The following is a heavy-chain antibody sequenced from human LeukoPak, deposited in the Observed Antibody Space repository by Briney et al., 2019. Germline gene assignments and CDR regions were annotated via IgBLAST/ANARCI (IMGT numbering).Heavy chain of an antibody. V-gene: IGHV1-24*01. Sequence: ASVKASCQVSGFTLAELLMHWVRQAPGKGLEWVGVIDHEDGKPEDGESIDAQKFQGRVTMTEDTSTSTAYMELSRLTSGDTAVYYCARGIRAGVFDIWGQGTMVTVSS. D-gene: IGHD2-21*01. CDR2: IDHEDGKPEDGES. CDR1: GFTLAELL. J-gene: IGHJ3*02. CDR3: ARGIRAGVFDI.